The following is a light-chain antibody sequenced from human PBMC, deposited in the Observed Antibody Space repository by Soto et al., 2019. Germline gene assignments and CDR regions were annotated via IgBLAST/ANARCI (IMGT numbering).Light chain of an antibody. CDR2: WAS. Sequence: DIVMTQSPDSLAVSLGERATINCMSSQSVLSSSNNENYLAWYQQKPGQPPKLLIYWASTRESGVPDRFSGSGSGTDFTLTISSLQAEDVAVYYCQQYYRPWTFGQGTKVEIK. CDR1: QSVLSSSNNENY. V-gene: IGKV4-1*01. CDR3: QQYYRPWT. J-gene: IGKJ1*01.